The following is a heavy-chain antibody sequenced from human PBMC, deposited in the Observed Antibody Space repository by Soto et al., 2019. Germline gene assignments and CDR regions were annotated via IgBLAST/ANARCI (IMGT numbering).Heavy chain of an antibody. CDR2: INHSGST. CDR3: ARIDGSGWFFDY. D-gene: IGHD6-19*01. V-gene: IGHV4-34*01. Sequence: SETLSLTCAVYGGSFSGYYWSWIRQPPGKGLEWIGEINHSGSTNYNPSPKSRVTISVDTSKNQFSLKLRSVTAADAAVYFCARIDGSGWFFDYWGQGTLVTVSS. CDR1: GGSFSGYY. J-gene: IGHJ4*02.